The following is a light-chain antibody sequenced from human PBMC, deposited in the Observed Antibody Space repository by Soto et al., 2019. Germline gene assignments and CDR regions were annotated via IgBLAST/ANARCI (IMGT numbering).Light chain of an antibody. CDR1: QSVRSN. V-gene: IGKV3-15*01. CDR3: QQYNDWWT. J-gene: IGKJ1*01. Sequence: EMVMTQSPATLSVSPGERATLSCRASQSVRSNLAWYQQKPGQAPRLLIYGASTRATGIPARFSGSGSGTEFTLTISSLQSEDFAVYYCQQYNDWWTFGQGTKVEI. CDR2: GAS.